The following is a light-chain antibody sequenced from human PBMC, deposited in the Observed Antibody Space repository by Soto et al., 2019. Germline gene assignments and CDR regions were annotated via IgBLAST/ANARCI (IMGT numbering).Light chain of an antibody. J-gene: IGKJ1*01. CDR2: GAS. V-gene: IGKV3-15*01. Sequence: EIVMTQSPDTLSVSPGERATLSCRASQSVSNDLAWYQQKPGQAPRLLIYGASTRVTGIPARFSGSGSGTDFTLTISSLQPEDFATFYCQQYSTFPRTFGQGTKVDIK. CDR3: QQYSTFPRT. CDR1: QSVSND.